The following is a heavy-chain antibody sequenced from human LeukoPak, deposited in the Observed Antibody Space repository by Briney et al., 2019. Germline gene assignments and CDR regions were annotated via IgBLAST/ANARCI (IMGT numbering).Heavy chain of an antibody. CDR1: GYSFTSYW. D-gene: IGHD4-23*01. J-gene: IGHJ4*02. V-gene: IGHV5-51*01. Sequence: KGGESLKISCKGSGYSFTSYWIGWVRQMPGKGLEWMGIIYPGDSDTRYSPSFQGQVTISADKSISTAYLQWSSLKASDTAMYYCARVDGVDYGGNGFDYWGRGTLVTVSS. CDR2: IYPGDSDT. CDR3: ARVDGVDYGGNGFDY.